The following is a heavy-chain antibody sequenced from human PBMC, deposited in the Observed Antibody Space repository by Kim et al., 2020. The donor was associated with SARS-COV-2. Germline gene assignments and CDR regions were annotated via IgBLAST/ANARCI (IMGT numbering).Heavy chain of an antibody. CDR1: GGSISSSSYY. Sequence: SETQSLTCTVSGGSISSSSYYWGWIRQPPGKGLEWIGSIYYSGSTYYNPSLKSRVTISVDTSKNQFSLKLSSVTAADTAVYYCARQTRMDVWGQGTTVTVSS. V-gene: IGHV4-39*01. CDR3: ARQTRMDV. J-gene: IGHJ6*02. CDR2: IYYSGST.